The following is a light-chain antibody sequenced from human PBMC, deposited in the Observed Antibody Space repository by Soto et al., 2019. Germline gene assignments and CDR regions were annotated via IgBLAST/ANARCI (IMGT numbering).Light chain of an antibody. V-gene: IGLV2-8*01. CDR2: EVS. Sequence: QSVLTQPPSASGSPGQSVTISCTGTSIDVGAYNYVSWYQQHPGKAPKLMIYEVSKWPSGVPDRFSGSKSGNTASLTVSGLQAEDEADYYCSSYAGNNILVFGGGTKLTVL. CDR1: SIDVGAYNY. J-gene: IGLJ2*01. CDR3: SSYAGNNILV.